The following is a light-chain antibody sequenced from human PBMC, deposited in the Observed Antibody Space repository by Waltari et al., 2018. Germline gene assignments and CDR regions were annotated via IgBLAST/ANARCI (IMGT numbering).Light chain of an antibody. V-gene: IGKV3-15*01. CDR1: QIVSYN. J-gene: IGKJ5*01. CDR2: DAS. CDR3: QQYNRWPPIT. Sequence: EVVMPPPPAPSPASAGRTATPSCSARQIVSYNVSCYQKKPGQAPRLLIYDASTRAPCIPAKFRGSGSGTEFTLTISSLQSEDFAVYYCQQYNRWPPITFGHGTRLEIK.